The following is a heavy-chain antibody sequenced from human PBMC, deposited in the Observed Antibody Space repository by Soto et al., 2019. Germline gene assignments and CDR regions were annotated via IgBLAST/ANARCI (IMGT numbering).Heavy chain of an antibody. V-gene: IGHV3-23*01. CDR2: ISGSGGST. CDR1: GFTFSSYA. J-gene: IGHJ5*02. Sequence: GGSLRLSCAASGFTFSSYAMSWVRQAPGKGLEWVSAISGSGGSTYYADSVKGRFTISRDNSKNTLYLQMNSLRAEDTAVYYCAKEPYYGSGSYNWFDPWGQGTLVTVSS. CDR3: AKEPYYGSGSYNWFDP. D-gene: IGHD3-10*01.